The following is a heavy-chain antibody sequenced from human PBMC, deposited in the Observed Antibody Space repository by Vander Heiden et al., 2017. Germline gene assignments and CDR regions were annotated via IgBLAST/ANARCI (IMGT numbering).Heavy chain of an antibody. D-gene: IGHD5-12*01. J-gene: IGHJ4*02. V-gene: IGHV3-11*01. CDR2: INRDSTTI. CDR1: GFIFDNYY. Sequence: QVQLVESGGGLVKPGGSLRLSCAAPGFIFDNYYMSWIRLAPGKGLEWVSYINRDSTTIYYTDSVQGRFTISRDNAKNSLYLQMNSLRAEDTAVYYCFAGYNDIDYWGQGTLVTVSS. CDR3: FAGYNDIDY.